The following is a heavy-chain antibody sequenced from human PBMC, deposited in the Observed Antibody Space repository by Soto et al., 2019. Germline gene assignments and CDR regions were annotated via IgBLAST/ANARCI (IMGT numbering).Heavy chain of an antibody. V-gene: IGHV3-21*01. CDR3: ARDRRVTGDPERAFDI. CDR1: GFTFSSYS. Sequence: GGSLRLSCAASGFTFSSYSMNWVRQAPGKGLEWVSSISSSSSYIYYADSVKGRFTISRDNAKNSLYLQMNSLRAEDTAVYYCARDRRVTGDPERAFDIWGQGTMVTVS. CDR2: ISSSSSYI. J-gene: IGHJ3*02. D-gene: IGHD7-27*01.